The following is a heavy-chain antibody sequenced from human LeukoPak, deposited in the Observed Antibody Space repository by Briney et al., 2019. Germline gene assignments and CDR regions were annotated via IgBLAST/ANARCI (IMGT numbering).Heavy chain of an antibody. CDR3: ARVHDYGDYIDY. CDR2: ISAYNGNT. D-gene: IGHD4-17*01. V-gene: IGHV1-18*01. J-gene: IGHJ4*02. CDR1: GYTFTSYG. Sequence: ASVKVSCKASGYTFTSYGISWVRQAPGQGLEWMGWISAYNGNTNYAQKFQGRVTITRNTSISTAYMELSSLRSEDTAVYYCARVHDYGDYIDYWGQGTLVTVSS.